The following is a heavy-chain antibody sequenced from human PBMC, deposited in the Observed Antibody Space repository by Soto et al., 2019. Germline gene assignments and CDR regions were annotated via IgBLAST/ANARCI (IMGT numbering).Heavy chain of an antibody. V-gene: IGHV4-59*01. CDR3: ARSRGNSSGYSPAPVDFQH. Sequence: SETLSLTCTVSGGSISSSYWSWIRQPPGKGLEWIGYIYYSGSTNYNPSLKSRVTISVDTSKNQFSLKLSSVTAADTAVYYCARSRGNSSGYSPAPVDFQHWGQGTLVTVSS. CDR2: IYYSGST. J-gene: IGHJ1*01. CDR1: GGSISSSY. D-gene: IGHD3-22*01.